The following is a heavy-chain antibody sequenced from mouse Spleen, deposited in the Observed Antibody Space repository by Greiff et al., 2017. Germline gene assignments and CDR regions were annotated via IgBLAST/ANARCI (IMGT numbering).Heavy chain of an antibody. J-gene: IGHJ2*01. CDR2: INPSTGGT. V-gene: IGHV1-42*01. CDR3: ARKGTLRVLFDY. CDR1: GYSFTGYY. Sequence: VQLQQSGPELVKPGASVKISCKASGYSFTGYYMNWVKQSPEKSLEWIGEINPSTGGTTYNQKFKAKATLTVDKSSSTAYMQLKSLTSEDSAVYYCARKGTLRVLFDYWGQGTTLTVSS. D-gene: IGHD1-1*01.